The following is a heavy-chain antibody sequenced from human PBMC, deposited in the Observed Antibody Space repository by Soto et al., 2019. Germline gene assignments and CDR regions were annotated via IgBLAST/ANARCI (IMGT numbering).Heavy chain of an antibody. V-gene: IGHV4-31*03. CDR2: IFYSGNA. J-gene: IGHJ4*02. CDR1: GGSLSSDRYY. Sequence: QVQLQESGPGLVRPSQTLSLICSVSGGSLSSDRYYWSWLRQRPGKGLEWIGYIFYSGNAYYNPSLKRRVTISLDTSKNQFSLKVNSGTAADSAVYYCATRPTACTTPLFDYWGQGTLVTVSS. CDR3: ATRPTACTTPLFDY. D-gene: IGHD1-1*01.